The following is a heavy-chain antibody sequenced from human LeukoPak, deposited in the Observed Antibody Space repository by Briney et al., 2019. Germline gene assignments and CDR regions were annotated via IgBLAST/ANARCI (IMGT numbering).Heavy chain of an antibody. J-gene: IGHJ4*02. CDR3: ARRAFCINGVCEYYDS. Sequence: GESLKISCKGSGYSFTNYWIGWVRQMPGKGLEWMGIIYPGDSDTKYNPSFQGQVTISADKSISTAYLQWSSLKASDTAMYFCARRAFCINGVCEYYDSWGQGTLVTVSS. V-gene: IGHV5-51*01. D-gene: IGHD2-8*01. CDR1: GYSFTNYW. CDR2: IYPGDSDT.